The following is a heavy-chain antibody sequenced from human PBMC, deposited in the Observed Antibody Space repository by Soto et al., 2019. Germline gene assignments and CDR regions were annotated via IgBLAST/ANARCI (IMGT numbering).Heavy chain of an antibody. CDR2: ISYDGSNK. Sequence: HPGGSLRLSCAASGFTFSSYAMHWVRQAPGKGLEWVAVISYDGSNKYYADSVKGRFTISRDNSKNTLYLQMNSLRAEDTAVYYCARDRRGPELYGMDVWGQGTTVTVSS. J-gene: IGHJ6*02. D-gene: IGHD1-7*01. CDR1: GFTFSSYA. V-gene: IGHV3-30-3*01. CDR3: ARDRRGPELYGMDV.